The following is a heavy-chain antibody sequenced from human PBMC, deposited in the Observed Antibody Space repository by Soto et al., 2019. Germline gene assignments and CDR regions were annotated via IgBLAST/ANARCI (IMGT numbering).Heavy chain of an antibody. V-gene: IGHV3-23*01. CDR2: ISRSGDIT. D-gene: IGHD1-26*01. Sequence: EVQLLESGGGLVQPGGSLRLSCAASGFTFSSYAMRWVRQAPVNGLEWVSAISRSGDITYYADSGKAWFTISRDKSKSTLYLQLNSLIAEDTAVYYCATRGSGSYYDYWGQGTLVTVSS. CDR1: GFTFSSYA. J-gene: IGHJ4*02. CDR3: ATRGSGSYYDY.